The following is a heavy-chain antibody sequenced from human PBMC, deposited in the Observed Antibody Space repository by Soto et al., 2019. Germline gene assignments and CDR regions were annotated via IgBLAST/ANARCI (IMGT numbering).Heavy chain of an antibody. V-gene: IGHV2-5*02. J-gene: IGHJ4*02. Sequence: QITLKESGPTLVKPTQTLTLTCTFSGFSLSTSGVGVGWIRQPPGKALEWLALIYWDDDKRYSPSLKSRLTITKDTSKNPVVLTMTNMDTVDTATYSCAHSGVGDILTGFDYWGQGTLVTVSS. CDR1: GFSLSTSGVG. CDR2: IYWDDDK. D-gene: IGHD3-9*01. CDR3: AHSGVGDILTGFDY.